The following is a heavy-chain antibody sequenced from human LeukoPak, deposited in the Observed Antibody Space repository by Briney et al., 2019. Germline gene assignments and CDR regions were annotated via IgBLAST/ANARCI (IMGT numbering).Heavy chain of an antibody. CDR1: GGSISSSSYY. V-gene: IGHV4-39*01. Sequence: NPSETLSLTCTVSGGSISSSSYYWGWIRQPPGKGLEWIGSIYYSGSTYYNPSLKSRVTISVDTSKNQFSLKLSSVTAADTAVYYCARWYGVTTFRHDAFDIWGQGTMVTVSS. CDR2: IYYSGST. D-gene: IGHD4-17*01. CDR3: ARWYGVTTFRHDAFDI. J-gene: IGHJ3*02.